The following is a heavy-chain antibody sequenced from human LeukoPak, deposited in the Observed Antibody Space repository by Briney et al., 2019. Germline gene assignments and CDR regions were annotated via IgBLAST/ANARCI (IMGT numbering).Heavy chain of an antibody. CDR1: GDSIRSNYY. CDR3: ARSRVIDYYYMDV. Sequence: PSETLSLTCVVSGDSIRSNYYWGWIRQPPGKGLEWIGNIFYSGSTYYNPSLKSRLTISVDTSKNHFSLILSFVTAADTAIYFCARSRVIDYYYMDVWGKGTTVTVSS. CDR2: IFYSGST. D-gene: IGHD3-16*01. J-gene: IGHJ6*03. V-gene: IGHV4-38-2*01.